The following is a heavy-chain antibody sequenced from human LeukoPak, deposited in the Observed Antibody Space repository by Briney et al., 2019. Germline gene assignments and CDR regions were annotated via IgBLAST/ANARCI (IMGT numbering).Heavy chain of an antibody. D-gene: IGHD2-15*01. V-gene: IGHV3-20*04. CDR2: INWNGGST. CDR1: GLTFDDYG. Sequence: RAGGSLRLSCAASGLTFDDYGMSWVRQAPGKGLEWVSGINWNGGSTGYADSVKGRFTISRDNAKNSLYLQMNSLRAEDTALYYCARDLPDFYCSGGSCFLNNWFDPWGQGTLVTVSS. CDR3: ARDLPDFYCSGGSCFLNNWFDP. J-gene: IGHJ5*02.